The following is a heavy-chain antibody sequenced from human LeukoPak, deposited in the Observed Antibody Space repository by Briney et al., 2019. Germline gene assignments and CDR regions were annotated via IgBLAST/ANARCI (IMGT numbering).Heavy chain of an antibody. CDR2: ITPIINSA. J-gene: IGHJ5*02. V-gene: IGHV1-69*08. Sequence: SVKVSCKTSGGTFRSHIFSWVRQAPGHGLEWMGRITPIINSAKYAQKFRDRLTITADTSTGTAYMELSSLTSEDTALYYCTRVNLRGSQYNWFDPWGQGTLVTVSS. CDR1: GGTFRSHI. CDR3: TRVNLRGSQYNWFDP. D-gene: IGHD1-26*01.